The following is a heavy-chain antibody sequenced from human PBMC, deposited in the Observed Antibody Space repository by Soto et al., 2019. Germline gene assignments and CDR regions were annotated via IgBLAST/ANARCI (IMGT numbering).Heavy chain of an antibody. D-gene: IGHD2-15*01. CDR1: GYTFTSYA. CDR3: ARGPGGPDGPGDY. CDR2: INAGNGNT. V-gene: IGHV1-3*01. J-gene: IGHJ4*02. Sequence: QVQLVQSGAEVKKPGASVKVSCKASGYTFTSYAMHWVLQAPGQSLEWMGWINAGNGNTKYSQKFQGRVTITRATSASTADMELSSLRSEDTAVYYCARGPGGPDGPGDYWGQGTLVTVSS.